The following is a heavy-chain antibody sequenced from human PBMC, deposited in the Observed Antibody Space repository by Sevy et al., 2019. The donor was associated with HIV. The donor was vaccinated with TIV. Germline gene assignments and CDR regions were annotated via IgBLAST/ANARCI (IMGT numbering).Heavy chain of an antibody. Sequence: GGSLRLSCAASGFTFDDYAMHWVRQAPGKGLEWVSGISWNSGSIGYADSVKGRFTISRDNAKNSLYLQMNSLRAEDTAVYYCARVYGGPYDFWSGYMDVWGKGTTVTVSS. J-gene: IGHJ6*03. D-gene: IGHD3-3*01. CDR2: ISWNSGSI. V-gene: IGHV3-9*01. CDR1: GFTFDDYA. CDR3: ARVYGGPYDFWSGYMDV.